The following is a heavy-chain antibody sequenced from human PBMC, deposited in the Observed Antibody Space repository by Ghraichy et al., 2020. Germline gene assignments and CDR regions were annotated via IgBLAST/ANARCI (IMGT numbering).Heavy chain of an antibody. CDR1: GFTFSSYA. CDR3: AAWGPYCGGDCYRFFRLGAFDI. CDR2: ISGSGGST. Sequence: GESLNISCAASGFTFSSYAMSWVRQAPGKGLEWVSAISGSGGSTYYADSVKGRFTISRDNSKNTLYLQMNSLRAEDTAVYYCAAWGPYCGGDCYRFFRLGAFDIWGQGTMVTVSS. D-gene: IGHD2-21*01. V-gene: IGHV3-23*01. J-gene: IGHJ3*02.